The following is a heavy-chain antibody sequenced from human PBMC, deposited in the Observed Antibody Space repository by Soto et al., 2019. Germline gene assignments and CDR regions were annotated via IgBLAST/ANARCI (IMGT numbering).Heavy chain of an antibody. CDR3: ARDPSSTGGYGMDV. D-gene: IGHD2-2*01. V-gene: IGHV3-53*01. CDR2: IYTDGTT. CDR1: GFTVSVNY. J-gene: IGHJ6*02. Sequence: PGGSLRLSCAASGFTVSVNYMSWVRQAPGKGLEWVSFIYTDGTTYYADSVKGRFTISRDNAKNTVYLQMSSLRVEDTAVYYCARDPSSTGGYGMDVWGQGTTVTVSS.